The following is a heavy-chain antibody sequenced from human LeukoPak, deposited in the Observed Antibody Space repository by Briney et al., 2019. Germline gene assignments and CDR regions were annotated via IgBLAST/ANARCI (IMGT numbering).Heavy chain of an antibody. CDR3: AKGLWFGEFDY. D-gene: IGHD3-10*01. V-gene: IGHV3-9*01. Sequence: ALRVSCAASGFTFDDYAMRWVRQAPGKGLWWVSGLSWNSGSIGYADCVKRRFTISRDNDKNSLYLQKNSLRAEHTALYYCAKGLWFGEFDYWGQGTLVTVSP. CDR2: LSWNSGSI. CDR1: GFTFDDYA. J-gene: IGHJ4*02.